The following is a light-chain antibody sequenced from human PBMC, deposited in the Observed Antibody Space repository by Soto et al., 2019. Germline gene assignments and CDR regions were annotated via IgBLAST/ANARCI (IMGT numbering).Light chain of an antibody. CDR3: SSHGGNSPYV. V-gene: IGLV2-8*01. Sequence: QSALTQPPSASGSPGQSVAISCTGTTSDIGGYDYVSWYQQHPGKAPKLMIYEVNKRPSGVPDRFSGSKSGNTASLTVSGLQAEDEADYYCSSHGGNSPYVFGIGTKLTVL. CDR1: TSDIGGYDY. J-gene: IGLJ1*01. CDR2: EVN.